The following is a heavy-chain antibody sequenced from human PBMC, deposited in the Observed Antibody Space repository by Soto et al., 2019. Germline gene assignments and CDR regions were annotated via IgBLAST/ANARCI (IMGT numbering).Heavy chain of an antibody. CDR1: GGSISSGGYS. Sequence: QLQLQESGSGLVKPSQTLSLTCAVSGGSISSGGYSWSWIRQPPGKGLEWIGYIYHSGSTYYNPSLKSRVTISVDMSKNQFSLKLSSVTAADTAVYYCARDVRHDYGDFYFDYWGQGTLVTVSS. V-gene: IGHV4-30-2*01. CDR2: IYHSGST. J-gene: IGHJ4*02. D-gene: IGHD4-17*01. CDR3: ARDVRHDYGDFYFDY.